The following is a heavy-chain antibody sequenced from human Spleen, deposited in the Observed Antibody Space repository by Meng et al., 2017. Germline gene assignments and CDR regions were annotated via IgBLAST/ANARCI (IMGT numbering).Heavy chain of an antibody. CDR3: ARDDYGTLDY. D-gene: IGHD4/OR15-4a*01. CDR1: GFMFNRYA. Sequence: GGSLRLSCVASGFMFNRYAMHWVRQAPGQGLEWLAPIWFDGSKDYYVDSVKGRFIIFRDNSKNTVYLQMNSLRAEDTAVYYCARDDYGTLDYWGQGTLVTVSS. J-gene: IGHJ4*02. V-gene: IGHV3-33*01. CDR2: IWFDGSKD.